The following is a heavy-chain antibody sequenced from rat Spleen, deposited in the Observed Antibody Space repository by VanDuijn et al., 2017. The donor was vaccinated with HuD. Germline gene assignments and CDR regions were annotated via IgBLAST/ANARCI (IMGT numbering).Heavy chain of an antibody. V-gene: IGHV5S10*01. CDR3: ASSYSSYVFDY. CDR1: GFTFSDYN. Sequence: EVQLVESGGGLVQPGRSLKLSCAASGFTFSDYNMAWVRQAPRKGLEWVATIIYDGTRTYYRDSVKGRFTISRYNANNIQYLQMDSLRSEDTATYYCASSYSSYVFDYWGQGVMVTVSS. J-gene: IGHJ2*01. D-gene: IGHD1-2*01. CDR2: IIYDGTRT.